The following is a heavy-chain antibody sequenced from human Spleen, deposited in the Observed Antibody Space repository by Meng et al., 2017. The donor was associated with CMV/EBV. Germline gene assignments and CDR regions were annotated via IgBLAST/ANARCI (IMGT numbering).Heavy chain of an antibody. CDR2: INPNSGGT. V-gene: IGHV1-2*02. D-gene: IGHD2-15*01. CDR3: ARVKRYCTGGSCSSTGYYGMDV. CDR1: GYNFTGYY. J-gene: IGHJ6*02. Sequence: ASVKVSCKASGYNFTGYYMHWVRQAPGQGLEWMGWINPNSGGTNYAQKFQGRVTMTGDTSITTAYLEVSRLRPDDMATYYCARVKRYCTGGSCSSTGYYGMDVWGQGTTVTVSS.